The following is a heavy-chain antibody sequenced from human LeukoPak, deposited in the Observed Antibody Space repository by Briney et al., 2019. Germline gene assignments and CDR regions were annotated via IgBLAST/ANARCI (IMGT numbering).Heavy chain of an antibody. CDR1: GYTFTSYA. J-gene: IGHJ3*02. CDR3: ARVGISRWAFDI. Sequence: SVKVSCKASGYTFTSYAISWVRQAPGQGLEWMGRIIPILGIANYAQKFQGRVTITADKSTSTAYMELSSLRSEDTAVYYCARVGISRWAFDIWGQGTMVTVSS. D-gene: IGHD3-3*01. V-gene: IGHV1-69*04. CDR2: IIPILGIA.